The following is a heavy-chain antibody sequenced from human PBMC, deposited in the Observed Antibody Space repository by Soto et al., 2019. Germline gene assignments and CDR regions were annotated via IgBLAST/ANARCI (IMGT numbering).Heavy chain of an antibody. CDR3: ARVDPRGVAVVRDY. Sequence: VASVKVSCTASGNTFASHGFSWVRQAPGQGLEWMGWISGFNGQTNYALKFQGRVTLTTDTSTSTAYMELRSLRSDDTAVYFCARVDPRGVAVVRDYWGQGTLVTVSS. D-gene: IGHD3-10*01. CDR1: GNTFASHG. CDR2: ISGFNGQT. V-gene: IGHV1-18*01. J-gene: IGHJ4*02.